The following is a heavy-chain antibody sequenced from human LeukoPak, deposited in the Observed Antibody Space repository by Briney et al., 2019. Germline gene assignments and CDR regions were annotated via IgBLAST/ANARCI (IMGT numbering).Heavy chain of an antibody. V-gene: IGHV3-30-3*01. J-gene: IGHJ4*02. CDR1: GFTFSSYA. CDR3: ARVRYYYGSGSYYNVYYFDY. Sequence: GGSLRLSCAASGFTFSSYAMHWVRQAPGKGLEWVAVISYDGSNKYYADSVKGRFTISRDNSKNTLYLQMNSLRAEDTAVYYCARVRYYYGSGSYYNVYYFDYWGQGTLVTVSS. CDR2: ISYDGSNK. D-gene: IGHD3-10*01.